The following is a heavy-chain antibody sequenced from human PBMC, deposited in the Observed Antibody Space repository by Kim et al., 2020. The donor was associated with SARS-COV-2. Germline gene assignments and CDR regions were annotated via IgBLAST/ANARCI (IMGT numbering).Heavy chain of an antibody. J-gene: IGHJ4*02. D-gene: IGHD4-4*01. V-gene: IGHV3-23*01. CDR3: AKRTDYSNYYALFDY. Sequence: DSVKGRFTISRDNSKNTLYLQMNSLRAEDTAVYYCAKRTDYSNYYALFDYWGQGTLVTVSS.